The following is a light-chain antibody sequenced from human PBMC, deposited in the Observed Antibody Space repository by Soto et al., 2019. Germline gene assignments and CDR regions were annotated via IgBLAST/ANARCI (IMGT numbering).Light chain of an antibody. CDR3: QQSYSTLSIT. CDR1: ESISRH. Sequence: DIQVTQSPSSLSASVGDRVTITCRASESISRHLNWYQQKPGKAPKLLIYAASSLQNGVPSRFSGSGSGTDFPLTISNLQPEDFATYYCQQSYSTLSITFGQGTRLEIK. CDR2: AAS. J-gene: IGKJ5*01. V-gene: IGKV1-39*01.